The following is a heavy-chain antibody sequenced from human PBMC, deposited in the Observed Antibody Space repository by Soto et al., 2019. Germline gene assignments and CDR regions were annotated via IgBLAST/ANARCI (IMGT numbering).Heavy chain of an antibody. V-gene: IGHV3-30-3*01. CDR3: ARDGWDSSSWYYYYCGMDV. CDR1: GFTFSSYA. J-gene: IGHJ6*02. Sequence: QVQLVESGGGVVQPGRSLRLSCAASGFTFSSYAMHWVRQAPGKGLEWVAVISYDGSNKYYADSVKGRFTISRDNSKNTLYLQMNSVRAEDTDVYYCARDGWDSSSWYYYYCGMDVWGQGTTVTVSS. CDR2: ISYDGSNK. D-gene: IGHD6-13*01.